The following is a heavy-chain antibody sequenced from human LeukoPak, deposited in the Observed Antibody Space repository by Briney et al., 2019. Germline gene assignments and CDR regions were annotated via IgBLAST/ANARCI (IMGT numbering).Heavy chain of an antibody. CDR2: ISYDGSNK. CDR1: GFTFSSYG. J-gene: IGHJ5*02. D-gene: IGHD3-10*01. V-gene: IGHV3-30*18. CDR3: AKAGAGQVFDP. Sequence: GGSLRLSCAASGFTFSSYGMHWVRQAPGKGLEWVAVISYDGSNKYYADSVKGRFTISRDNPKNTLYLQMNSLRAEDTAVYYSAKAGAGQVFDPWGQGTLVTVSS.